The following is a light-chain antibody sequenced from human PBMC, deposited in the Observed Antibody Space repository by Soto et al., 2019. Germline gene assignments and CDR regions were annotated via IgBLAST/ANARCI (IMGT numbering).Light chain of an antibody. CDR1: QSVSTN. CDR2: DAF. V-gene: IGKV3-11*01. CDR3: QQRSNWMYT. J-gene: IGKJ2*01. Sequence: EIVLTQSRVTLSLSPGERATLSRSASQSVSTNLLWYQHKPGQAPRLLIFDAFRRATGIPARFSGSGYGTDVNHTITSLEHEDFAVYYCQQRSNWMYTFGQGTELEMK.